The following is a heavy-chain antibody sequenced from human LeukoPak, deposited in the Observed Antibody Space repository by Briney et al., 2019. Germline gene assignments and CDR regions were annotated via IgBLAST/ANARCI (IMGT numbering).Heavy chain of an antibody. Sequence: SETPSLTCTVSGGSIISSDSYWAWIRQPPGKGLEWIASVYYSGSTFYNPSLKSRVAMSVDTSKKQFSLQLSSVTAADRAVYYCAREERDHDTFDIWGQGAMVTVSS. CDR1: GGSIISSDSY. J-gene: IGHJ3*02. CDR3: AREERDHDTFDI. V-gene: IGHV4-39*02. D-gene: IGHD1-26*01. CDR2: VYYSGST.